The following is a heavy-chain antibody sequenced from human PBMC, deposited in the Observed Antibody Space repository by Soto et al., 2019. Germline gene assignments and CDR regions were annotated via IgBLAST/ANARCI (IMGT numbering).Heavy chain of an antibody. CDR3: ARGGRRLRGYSYGLGLYYYFDD. CDR2: IYYSGST. J-gene: IGHJ4*02. D-gene: IGHD5-18*01. CDR1: GGSVSSGSYY. Sequence: PSETLSLTCTVSGGSVSSGSYYWSWIRQPPGKGLEWIGYIYYSGSTNYNPSLKSRVTISVDTSKNQFSLKLSSVTAADTAVYYCARGGRRLRGYSYGLGLYYYFDDWGQGTLVTVSS. V-gene: IGHV4-61*01.